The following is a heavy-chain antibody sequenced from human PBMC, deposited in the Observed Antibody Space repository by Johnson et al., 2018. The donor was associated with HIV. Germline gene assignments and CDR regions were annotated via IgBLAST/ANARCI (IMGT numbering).Heavy chain of an antibody. V-gene: IGHV3-30-3*01. J-gene: IGHJ3*02. CDR1: GFTFSSYA. Sequence: QVQLVESGGGVVQPGRSLRLSCAASGFTFSSYAMHWVRQAPGKGLEWVAVISSAGSTKYYADSAKGRFPIPRDNSKKTLYLQMNSLRAEDTAVYYCARPDLGLWFRESNAFDIWGQGTMVTVSS. D-gene: IGHD3-10*01. CDR2: ISSAGSTK. CDR3: ARPDLGLWFRESNAFDI.